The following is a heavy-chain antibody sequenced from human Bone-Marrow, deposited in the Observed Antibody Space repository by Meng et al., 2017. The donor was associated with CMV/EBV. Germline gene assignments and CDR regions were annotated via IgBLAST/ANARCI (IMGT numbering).Heavy chain of an antibody. CDR1: GFTFSSYW. V-gene: IGHV3-23*01. Sequence: GESLKISCAASGFTFSSYWMSWVRQAPGKGLEWVSAISGSGGSTYYADSVKGRFTISRDNSKNTLYLQMNSLRAEDTAVYYCAKDSAGSYFPQEGYYWVQGTLVTVSS. J-gene: IGHJ4*02. CDR2: ISGSGGST. CDR3: AKDSAGSYFPQEGYY. D-gene: IGHD1-26*01.